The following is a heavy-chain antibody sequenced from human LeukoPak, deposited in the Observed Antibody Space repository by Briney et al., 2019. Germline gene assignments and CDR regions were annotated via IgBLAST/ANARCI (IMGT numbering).Heavy chain of an antibody. CDR1: GYTFTSYD. CDR2: MNPNSGNT. Sequence: ASVKVSCKASGYTFTSYDMNWVRQATGQGLEWMGWMNPNSGNTGYAQKFQGRVTMTRNTSISTAYMELSSLRSEDTAVYYCARGLSIGRGFYYMDVWGKGTTVTVSS. CDR3: ARGLSIGRGFYYMDV. D-gene: IGHD2/OR15-2a*01. J-gene: IGHJ6*03. V-gene: IGHV1-8*01.